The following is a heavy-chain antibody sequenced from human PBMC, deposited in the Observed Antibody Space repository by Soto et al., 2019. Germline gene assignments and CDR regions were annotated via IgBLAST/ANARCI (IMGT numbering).Heavy chain of an antibody. CDR2: IYSGGST. J-gene: IGHJ6*02. Sequence: GGSLRLSCAASGFTVSSNYMSWVRQAPGKGLEWVSVIYSGGSTYYADSVKGRFTISRDNSKNTLYLQMNSLRAEDTAVYYCARDRGLTAYDILTGYYNDYYYGMDVWGQGTTVTVSS. CDR3: ARDRGLTAYDILTGYYNDYYYGMDV. CDR1: GFTVSSNY. V-gene: IGHV3-53*01. D-gene: IGHD3-9*01.